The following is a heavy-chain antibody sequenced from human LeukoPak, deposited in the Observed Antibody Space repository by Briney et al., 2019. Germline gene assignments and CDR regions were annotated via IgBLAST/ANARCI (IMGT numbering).Heavy chain of an antibody. D-gene: IGHD3-22*01. CDR1: GGSFSGYY. CDR3: ARGRGYFYCYMDV. V-gene: IGHV4-34*01. CDR2: INHSGST. J-gene: IGHJ6*03. Sequence: PSETLSLTCAVYGGSFSGYYWSWIRQPPGKGLEWIGEINHSGSTNYNPSLKSRVTISVDTSKNQFSLKLSSVTAADTAVYYCARGRGYFYCYMDVWGKGTTVTVSS.